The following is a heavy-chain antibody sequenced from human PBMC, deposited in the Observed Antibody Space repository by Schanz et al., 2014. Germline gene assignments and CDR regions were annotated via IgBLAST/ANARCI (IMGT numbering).Heavy chain of an antibody. CDR1: RSTFSSYT. V-gene: IGHV1-69*02. CDR2: FIPILDVG. D-gene: IGHD2-2*01. J-gene: IGHJ3*02. CDR3: ARGTMPGTFDI. Sequence: QVQLVQSGAEVKKPGSSVKVSCKASRSTFSSYTISWVRQARGQGLEWVGRFIPILDVGNYAQQFQGRVTFTADKSTSTAYMEVSSLRYEDTALYYCARGTMPGTFDIWGQGTMVTVSS.